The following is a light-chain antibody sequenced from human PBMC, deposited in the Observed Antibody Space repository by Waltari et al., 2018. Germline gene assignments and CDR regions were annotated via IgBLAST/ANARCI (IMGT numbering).Light chain of an antibody. V-gene: IGLV3-10*01. Sequence: SYELTQPPSVSVSPGHTDRITCSGEALPKNYAYWYQQKSGQAPVLVIYEDSKRPYGIPERFSGSSSGTMATLTISGAQVEDEADYYCYSTDSSGNHSRVFGGGTKLTVL. J-gene: IGLJ3*02. CDR3: YSTDSSGNHSRV. CDR2: EDS. CDR1: ALPKNY.